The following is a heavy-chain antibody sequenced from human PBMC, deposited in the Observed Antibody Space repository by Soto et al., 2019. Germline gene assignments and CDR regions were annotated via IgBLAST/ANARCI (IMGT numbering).Heavy chain of an antibody. CDR2: IRSKANSYAT. CDR1: GFTFSGSA. J-gene: IGHJ3*02. Sequence: EVRLVESGGGLVQPGGSLKLSCAASGFTFSGSAIHWVRQASGKGLEWVGRIRSKANSYATAYVASVKGRFTISRDDSKNTAYLQMNSLKIEDTAVYYCTLANCSGGSCYPAFDIWGQGTMVTVSS. D-gene: IGHD2-15*01. V-gene: IGHV3-73*01. CDR3: TLANCSGGSCYPAFDI.